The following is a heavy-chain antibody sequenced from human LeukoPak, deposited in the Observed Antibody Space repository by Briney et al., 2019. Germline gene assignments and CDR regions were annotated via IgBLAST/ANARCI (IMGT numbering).Heavy chain of an antibody. J-gene: IGHJ4*02. D-gene: IGHD1-26*01. CDR3: ARQHLGIVGGYFDY. V-gene: IGHV4-39*01. CDR2: IFYSGST. Sequence: PSETLSLTCTVSGGSISSSSYYWVWIRQSPGKGLEWIGTIFYSGSTYYNPSLKSRVTISVDTSKNQFSLKLSSVTAADTAVYYCARQHLGIVGGYFDYWGQGTLVTVSS. CDR1: GGSISSSSYY.